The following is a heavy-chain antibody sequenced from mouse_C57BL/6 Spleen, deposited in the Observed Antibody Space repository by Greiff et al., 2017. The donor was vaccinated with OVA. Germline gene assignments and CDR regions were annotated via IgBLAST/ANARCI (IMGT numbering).Heavy chain of an antibody. CDR2: INPSNGGP. J-gene: IGHJ1*03. V-gene: IGHV1-53*01. Sequence: QVQLQQPGTELVKPGASVKLSCKASGYTFTSYWMHWVKQRPGQGLEWIGNINPSNGGPNYNEKFKSKATLTVDKSSSTAYMQLSSLTSEDSAVYYGARCHYYGSSYKYFDVWGTGTTATVSS. CDR1: GYTFTSYW. D-gene: IGHD1-1*01. CDR3: ARCHYYGSSYKYFDV.